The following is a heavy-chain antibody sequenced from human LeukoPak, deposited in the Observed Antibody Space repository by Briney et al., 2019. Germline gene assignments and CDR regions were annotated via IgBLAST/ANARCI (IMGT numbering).Heavy chain of an antibody. D-gene: IGHD6-6*01. Sequence: PSETLSLTCTVSGGSISNYYWSWIRQPPGKGLEWIGYIYTSGSTNYNPSLKSRVTISVDTSKNQFSLELTSVTAADTAVYYCARGGGYGSSPLKWGQGMLVTVSS. CDR2: IYTSGST. J-gene: IGHJ4*02. CDR1: GGSISNYY. CDR3: ARGGGYGSSPLK. V-gene: IGHV4-4*09.